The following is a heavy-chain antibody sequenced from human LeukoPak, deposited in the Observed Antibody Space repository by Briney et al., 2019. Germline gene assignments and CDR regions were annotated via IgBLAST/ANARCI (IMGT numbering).Heavy chain of an antibody. V-gene: IGHV3-7*03. CDR3: ARDPGWGALDD. J-gene: IGHJ4*02. D-gene: IGHD3-16*01. CDR1: GFSFSTSW. Sequence: PGGSLRLSCAASGFSFSTSWMTWVRQTPGKGLELVANMNIDGSQRYHADSVEGRFTISRDNVKNTLYLQMNSLRVEDTAVCYCARDPGWGALDDWGQGALVIVSS. CDR2: MNIDGSQR.